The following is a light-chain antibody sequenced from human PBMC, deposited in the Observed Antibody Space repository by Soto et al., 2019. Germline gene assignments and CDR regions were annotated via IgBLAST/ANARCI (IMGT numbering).Light chain of an antibody. J-gene: IGLJ3*02. CDR3: ATLDASLGWV. CDR1: SSSFKTNS. CDR2: NNN. Sequence: QSVLTQSPSASGTPGQRVTISCSGSSSSFKTNSVQWFQQLPGTAPKLLIHNNNQRPSGVPDRFSGSKSGTSASLAISGLQSEDEGDYYCATLDASLGWVFGGGTKLTV. V-gene: IGLV1-44*01.